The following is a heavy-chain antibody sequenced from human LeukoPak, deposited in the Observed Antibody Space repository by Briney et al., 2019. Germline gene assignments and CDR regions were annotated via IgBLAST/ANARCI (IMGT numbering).Heavy chain of an antibody. D-gene: IGHD2-15*01. CDR3: ARESVVAATLYYYYMDV. Sequence: PGGSLRLSCSASGFTFDDYAMHWVRQAPGKGLEWVSGISWNSATIDYADSVKGRFTISRDNSKNTLYLQMNSLRAEDTAVYYCARESVVAATLYYYYMDVWGKGTTVTVSS. CDR2: ISWNSATI. CDR1: GFTFDDYA. V-gene: IGHV3-9*01. J-gene: IGHJ6*03.